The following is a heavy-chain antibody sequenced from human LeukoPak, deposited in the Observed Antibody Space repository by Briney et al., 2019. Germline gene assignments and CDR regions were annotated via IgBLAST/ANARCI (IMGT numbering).Heavy chain of an antibody. CDR2: ISASGGSK. CDR1: GFTFSSYA. J-gene: IGHJ4*02. V-gene: IGHV3-23*01. D-gene: IGHD1-26*01. CDR3: PSGSADY. Sequence: ARSLRLSCAASGFTFSSYAMSWNCQPPGKGLEWVSAISASGGSKYYADSVKGRFTISRDNSKNTLYLQMNRLRAEDTAVYYCPSGSADYWGQGTLVTVSS.